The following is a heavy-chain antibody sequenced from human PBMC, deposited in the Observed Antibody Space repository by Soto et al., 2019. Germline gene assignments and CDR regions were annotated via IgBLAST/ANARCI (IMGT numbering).Heavy chain of an antibody. CDR1: GGSISSYY. Sequence: SETLSLTCTVSGGSISSYYWSWIRQPPGKGLEWIGYIYYSGSTNYNPSLKSRVTISVDTSKNQFSLKLSSVTAADTAVYYCARDRHHYYGSGSYKYNWFDPWGQGTLDTVSS. D-gene: IGHD3-10*01. J-gene: IGHJ5*02. V-gene: IGHV4-59*01. CDR3: ARDRHHYYGSGSYKYNWFDP. CDR2: IYYSGST.